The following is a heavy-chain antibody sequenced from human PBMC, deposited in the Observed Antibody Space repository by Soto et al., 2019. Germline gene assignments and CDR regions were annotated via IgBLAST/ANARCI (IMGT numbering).Heavy chain of an antibody. V-gene: IGHV2-5*02. CDR3: AHMRSGGHIGGRHNSYLQY. CDR2: IYWDDNK. J-gene: IGHJ4*02. D-gene: IGHD1-1*01. CDR1: GFSLSISEVG. Sequence: QITLKESGPTLVKPTQTLTLTCSFSGFSLSISEVGVAWIRQPPGKAPEWLALIYWDDNKNYSPSLKGRAIITKDTSKNQVVLTMTDMDPVDTGTYYCAHMRSGGHIGGRHNSYLQYWGQGTLVTVSS.